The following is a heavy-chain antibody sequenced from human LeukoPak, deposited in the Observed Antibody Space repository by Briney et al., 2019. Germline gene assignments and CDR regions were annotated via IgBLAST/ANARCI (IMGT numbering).Heavy chain of an antibody. V-gene: IGHV4-61*09. CDR2: SRTTGRT. CDR1: GGSISSGSYY. J-gene: IGHJ5*02. Sequence: SETLSLTCTVSGGSISSGSYYWSWIRQPAGKELEWIGHSRTTGRTNSNPSPKSRVTISVDTSKNQFSLKLSSVTAADTAVYYCARDYYSWFDPWGQGTLVTVSS. CDR3: ARDYYSWFDP. D-gene: IGHD3-10*01.